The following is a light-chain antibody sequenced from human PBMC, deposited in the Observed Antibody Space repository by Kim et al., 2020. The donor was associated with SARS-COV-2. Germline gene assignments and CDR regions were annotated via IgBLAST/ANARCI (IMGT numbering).Light chain of an antibody. J-gene: IGKJ2*01. CDR1: QNVRSN. Sequence: EIVMTQSPATLSVSPGERATLSCRASQNVRSNLAWYLQKPGQAPRLLIYGASTRATGIPARFSGSGSMTEFTLTISSLQSEDFAVYYCQQYEEWPPYTFGQGTKLEI. CDR3: QQYEEWPPYT. V-gene: IGKV3-15*01. CDR2: GAS.